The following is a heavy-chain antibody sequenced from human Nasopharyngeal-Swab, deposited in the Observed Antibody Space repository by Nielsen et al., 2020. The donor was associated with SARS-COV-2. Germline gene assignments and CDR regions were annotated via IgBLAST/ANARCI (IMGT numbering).Heavy chain of an antibody. CDR3: AKGQSAYARFDS. Sequence: GGSLKISCAASGFTFSNFAMSWVRQAPGKGLEWVAAISSSGGSTYYADSVEGRFTISRDHSKSTLYLQLNSLRADDTAIYYCAKGQSAYARFDSWGRGTLVTVSS. J-gene: IGHJ4*02. D-gene: IGHD3-3*01. CDR2: ISSSGGST. CDR1: GFTFSNFA. V-gene: IGHV3-23*01.